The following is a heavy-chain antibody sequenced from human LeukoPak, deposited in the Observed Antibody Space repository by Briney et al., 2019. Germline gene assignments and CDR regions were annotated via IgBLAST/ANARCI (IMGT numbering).Heavy chain of an antibody. CDR2: INPSGNNT. J-gene: IGHJ4*02. CDR3: ARGGSYDYGDYVGVY. CDR1: GYTFTNYY. V-gene: IGHV1-46*01. D-gene: IGHD4-17*01. Sequence: ASVKVSCKASGYTFTNYYMHWVRQAPGQGLEWMGIINPSGNNTTYAQKFQGRVTMTRDTSTSTVYMELSSLRSEDTAVYYCARGGSYDYGDYVGVYWGQGTLVTVSS.